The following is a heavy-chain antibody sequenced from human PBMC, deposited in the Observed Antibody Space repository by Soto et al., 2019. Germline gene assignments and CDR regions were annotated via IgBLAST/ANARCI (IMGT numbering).Heavy chain of an antibody. CDR2: IRSKANSYAT. CDR3: AYRRNLYYYYGMDV. J-gene: IGHJ6*02. CDR1: GFTFSGSA. D-gene: IGHD1-1*01. V-gene: IGHV3-73*01. Sequence: GGSLRLSCAASGFTFSGSAMHWARQASGKGLEWVGRIRSKANSYATAYAASVRGRFTISRDDSKNTAYLQMNSLKTEDTAVYYCAYRRNLYYYYGMDVWGQGTTVTVSS.